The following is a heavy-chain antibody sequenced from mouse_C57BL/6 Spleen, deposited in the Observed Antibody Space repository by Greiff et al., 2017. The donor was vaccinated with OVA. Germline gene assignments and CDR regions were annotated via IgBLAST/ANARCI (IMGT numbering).Heavy chain of an antibody. CDR1: GYTFTDYY. CDR3: ARDGNHYAMDY. Sequence: EVQLQQSGAELVKPGASVKISCKASGYTFTDYYMNWVKQSHGKSLEWIGDINPNNGGTSYNQKFKGKATLTVDKSSSTAYMELRSLTSEDSAVYYCARDGNHYAMDYWGQGTSVTVSS. V-gene: IGHV1-26*01. D-gene: IGHD2-1*01. CDR2: INPNNGGT. J-gene: IGHJ4*01.